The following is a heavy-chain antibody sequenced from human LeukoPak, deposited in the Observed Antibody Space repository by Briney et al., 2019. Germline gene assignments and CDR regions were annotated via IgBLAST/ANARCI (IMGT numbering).Heavy chain of an antibody. CDR3: ASHAASGSYFFDS. J-gene: IGHJ4*02. CDR1: GLNVTDTY. D-gene: IGHD1-26*01. CDR2: IYRGGDT. Sequence: PGGSLRLSCAASGLNVTDTYVSWVRQAPGKGLQWVSVIYRGGDTHYVDSVMGRFTISRDSSKNMVYLQLNSLRAEDTAVYYCASHAASGSYFFDSWGQGTLVTVSS. V-gene: IGHV3-53*01.